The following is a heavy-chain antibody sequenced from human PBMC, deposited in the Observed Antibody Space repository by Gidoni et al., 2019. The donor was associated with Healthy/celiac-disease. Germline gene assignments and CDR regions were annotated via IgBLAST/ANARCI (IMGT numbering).Heavy chain of an antibody. CDR1: TFSSYG. V-gene: IGHV3-33*01. CDR2: IWYDGSNK. Sequence: TFSSYGMHWVRQAPGKGLEWEAVIWYDGSNKYYADSVKGRFTISRDNSKNTLYLQMNSLRAEDTAVYYCARDYPKDYDSSGYTAEDAFDIWGQGTMVTVSS. J-gene: IGHJ3*02. D-gene: IGHD3-22*01. CDR3: ARDYPKDYDSSGYTAEDAFDI.